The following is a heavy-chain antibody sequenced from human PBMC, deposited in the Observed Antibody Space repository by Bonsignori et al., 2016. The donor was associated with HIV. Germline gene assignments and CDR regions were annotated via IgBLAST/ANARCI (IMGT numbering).Heavy chain of an antibody. V-gene: IGHV4-4*02. Sequence: QVHLQESGPRLVKPSGTVSLTCAVSGGSIKTSKWWTWVRQSPGKGLEWIGEVYYSGSTNYNPSLKSRLNISVDTSANQFSLSLYFVTAADSAIYYCARGAIRGYDNGLICGVQGALVTVSS. CDR3: ARGAIRGYDNGLIC. D-gene: IGHD3-10*01. CDR1: GGSIKTSKW. J-gene: IGHJ3*01. CDR2: VYYSGST.